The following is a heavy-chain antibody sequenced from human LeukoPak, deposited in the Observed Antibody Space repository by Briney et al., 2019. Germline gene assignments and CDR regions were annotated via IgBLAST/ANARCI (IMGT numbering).Heavy chain of an antibody. CDR2: IYTSGST. D-gene: IGHD3-10*01. V-gene: IGHV4-61*02. CDR3: ARSFPGNYYYYYMDV. J-gene: IGHJ6*03. CDR1: GGSISSGSYY. Sequence: SQTLSLTCTVSGGSISSGSYYWSWIRQPAGKGLEWIGRIYTSGSTNYNPSLKSRVTISVDTSKNQFSLKLSSVTAADTAVYYCARSFPGNYYYYYMDVWGKGTTVTVSS.